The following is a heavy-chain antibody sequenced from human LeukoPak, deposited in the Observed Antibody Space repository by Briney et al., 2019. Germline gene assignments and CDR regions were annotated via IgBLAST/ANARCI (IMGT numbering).Heavy chain of an antibody. CDR2: ISYDGSNK. J-gene: IGHJ4*02. D-gene: IGHD3-10*01. Sequence: GDLRLSCAASGFTFSSYGMHWVRLAPGKGLEWVAVISYDGSNKYYADSVKGRFTISRDNSKNTLYLQMNSLRAEDTAVYYCAKGSYYYGSGETDFDYWGQGTLVTVSS. CDR3: AKGSYYYGSGETDFDY. V-gene: IGHV3-30*18. CDR1: GFTFSSYG.